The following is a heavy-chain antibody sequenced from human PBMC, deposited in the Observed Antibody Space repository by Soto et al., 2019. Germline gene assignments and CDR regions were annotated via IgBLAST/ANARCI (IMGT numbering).Heavy chain of an antibody. V-gene: IGHV3-30-3*01. CDR2: ISYDGSNK. Sequence: GGSLRLSCAASGFTFSSYAMSWVRQAPGKGLEWVAVISYDGSNKYYADSVKGRFTISRDNSKNTLYLQMNSLRAEDTAVYYCARDWTSYYDSSGYPPINWYFDLWGRGTLVTVSS. D-gene: IGHD3-22*01. CDR3: ARDWTSYYDSSGYPPINWYFDL. CDR1: GFTFSSYA. J-gene: IGHJ2*01.